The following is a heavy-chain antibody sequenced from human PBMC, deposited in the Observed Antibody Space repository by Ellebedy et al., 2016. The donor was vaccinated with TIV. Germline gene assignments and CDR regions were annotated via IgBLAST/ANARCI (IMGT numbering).Heavy chain of an antibody. J-gene: IGHJ5*02. CDR1: GFTFSSYG. Sequence: PGGSLRLSCAASGFTFSSYGMHWVRQAPGKGLEWVAVIWYDGSNTYYADSVKGRFTISRDNSKNTLYLQMNSLRAEDTAVYYCARGDSSNWYDRWGQGTLVTVSS. CDR3: ARGDSSNWYDR. D-gene: IGHD6-13*01. V-gene: IGHV3-33*01. CDR2: IWYDGSNT.